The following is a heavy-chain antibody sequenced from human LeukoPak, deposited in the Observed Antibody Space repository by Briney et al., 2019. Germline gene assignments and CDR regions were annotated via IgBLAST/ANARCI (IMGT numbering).Heavy chain of an antibody. Sequence: GGSLRLSCAASGFTFSSYAMSWVRQAPRKGLEWVSVVSGSGSSTDYADSVKGRFTISRDNSKNTVYLQMNSLKTEDTAVYFCARALGSGTYGRYFDYWGQGTLVTVSS. CDR1: GFTFSSYA. D-gene: IGHD3-10*01. CDR2: VSGSGSST. J-gene: IGHJ4*02. V-gene: IGHV3-23*01. CDR3: ARALGSGTYGRYFDY.